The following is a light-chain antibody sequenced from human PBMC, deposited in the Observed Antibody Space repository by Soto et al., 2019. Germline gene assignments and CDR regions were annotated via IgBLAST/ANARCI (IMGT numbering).Light chain of an antibody. CDR3: QQFNSYPQT. J-gene: IGKJ1*01. CDR1: QGISSA. CDR2: DAS. Sequence: AIQLTPSPSSLSASVGDRVAITCRASQGISSALAWYQQKPGKAPKLLIYDASSLESGVPSRFSGSGSGTDFTLTISSLQPEDFATYYCQQFNSYPQTFGQGTKVDIK. V-gene: IGKV1-13*02.